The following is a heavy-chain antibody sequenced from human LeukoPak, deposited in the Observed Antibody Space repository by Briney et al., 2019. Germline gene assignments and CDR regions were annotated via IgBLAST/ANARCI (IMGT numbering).Heavy chain of an antibody. Sequence: GGSLRLSCAASGFTFSSYRMSWVRQAPGKGLEWVANIKQDGSEKYYVDSVKGRFTISRDNAKNSLYLRMNSLRAEDTAVYYCASFTGYFYYFDYWGQGILVTVSS. CDR1: GFTFSSYR. J-gene: IGHJ4*02. V-gene: IGHV3-7*01. CDR2: IKQDGSEK. CDR3: ASFTGYFYYFDY. D-gene: IGHD3-9*01.